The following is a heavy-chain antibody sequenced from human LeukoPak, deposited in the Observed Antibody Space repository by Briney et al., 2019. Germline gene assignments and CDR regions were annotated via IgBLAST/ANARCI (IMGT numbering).Heavy chain of an antibody. V-gene: IGHV3-30*04. J-gene: IGHJ4*02. CDR2: ISYDGTKK. CDR1: GFTFSNYA. Sequence: GGSLRLSCAASGFTFSNYAIDWVRQAPGKGLEWVAVISYDGTKKYYADSVKGRFTISRDNSNNTLYLQMNSLRAEDTAVYYCARGRSRGVRFDYWGQGTLVTVSS. CDR3: ARGRSRGVRFDY. D-gene: IGHD3-10*01.